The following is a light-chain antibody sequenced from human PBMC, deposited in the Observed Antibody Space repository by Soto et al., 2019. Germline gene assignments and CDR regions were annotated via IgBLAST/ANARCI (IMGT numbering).Light chain of an antibody. V-gene: IGLV2-14*01. CDR2: AVS. CDR3: SSYTSDSSYV. Sequence: QSALAQPASVSGSPGQSITISCTVTSSDVGLYDYVSWYQQHPGKAPQLMIYAVSNRPSGVSNRFSASKSGNTASLFISGLQAEDEADYYFSSYTSDSSYVFGSGTKVTLL. CDR1: SSDVGLYDY. J-gene: IGLJ1*01.